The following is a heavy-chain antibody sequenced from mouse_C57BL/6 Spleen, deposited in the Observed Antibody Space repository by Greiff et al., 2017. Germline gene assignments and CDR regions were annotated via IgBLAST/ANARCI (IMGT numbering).Heavy chain of an antibody. J-gene: IGHJ2*01. Sequence: EVKLVESGPVLVKPGASVKMSCKASGYTFTDYYMNWVKQSHGKSLEWIGVINPYNGGTSYNQKFKGKATLTVDKSSSTAYMELNSLTSEDSAVYYCARDYFDYWGQGTTLTVSS. CDR1: GYTFTDYY. CDR2: INPYNGGT. CDR3: ARDYFDY. V-gene: IGHV1-19*01.